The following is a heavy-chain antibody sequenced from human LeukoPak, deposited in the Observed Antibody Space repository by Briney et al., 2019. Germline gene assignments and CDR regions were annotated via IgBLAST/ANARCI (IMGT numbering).Heavy chain of an antibody. J-gene: IGHJ5*02. V-gene: IGHV3-30*03. CDR3: AIDLRNSGWYNYCDP. CDR1: GFIFSTCG. Sequence: VKTLSLSCVTSGFIFSTCGMHWVRQAPGRGLEGVVMISQDGTTTPYADSVRGRFTVYSDNSKNTLYLQMDSPRDEDTAVYHCAIDLRNSGWYNYCDPWGQATMV. CDR2: ISQDGTTT. D-gene: IGHD6-19*01.